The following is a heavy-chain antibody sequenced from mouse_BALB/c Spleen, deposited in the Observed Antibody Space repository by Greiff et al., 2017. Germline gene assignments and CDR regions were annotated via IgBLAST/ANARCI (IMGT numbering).Heavy chain of an antibody. D-gene: IGHD1-1*01. J-gene: IGHJ4*01. V-gene: IGHV5-6-5*01. CDR1: GFTFSSYA. CDR2: ISSGGST. Sequence: DVHLVESGGGLVKPGGSLKLSCAASGFTFSSYAMSWVRQTPEKRLEWVASISSGGSTYYPDSVKGRFTISRDNARNILYLQMSSLRSEDTAMYYCAREGYYGRADYWGQGTSVTVSS. CDR3: AREGYYGRADY.